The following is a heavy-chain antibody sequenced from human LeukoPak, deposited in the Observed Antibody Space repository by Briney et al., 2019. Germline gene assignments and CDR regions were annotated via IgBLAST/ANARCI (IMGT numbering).Heavy chain of an antibody. J-gene: IGHJ5*02. CDR3: ARDGSFDP. CDR2: IIPIFGTA. V-gene: IGHV1-69*01. D-gene: IGHD5-12*01. Sequence: SVRVSCKASGGTFSSYAISRVRQAPGQGLGWMGGIIPIFGTANYAQKYQGRVTITADESTSTVYRGLSSLRSEDKAAYYCARDGSFDPWGQGTLVTVSS. CDR1: GGTFSSYA.